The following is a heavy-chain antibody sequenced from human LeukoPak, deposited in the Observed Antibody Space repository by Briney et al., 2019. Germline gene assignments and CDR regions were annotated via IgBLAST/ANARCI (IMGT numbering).Heavy chain of an antibody. D-gene: IGHD6-19*01. Sequence: GSLRLSCAAFGFSFSNYWMSWVRQAPGKGLEWVASINQDGSEKYYVDSVKGRFAISRDNAKNSLYLQMNSLRAEDTAVYYCARLLSSSASCYDFWGQGTLVTASS. CDR1: GFSFSNYW. CDR3: ARLLSSSASCYDF. V-gene: IGHV3-7*04. J-gene: IGHJ4*03. CDR2: INQDGSEK.